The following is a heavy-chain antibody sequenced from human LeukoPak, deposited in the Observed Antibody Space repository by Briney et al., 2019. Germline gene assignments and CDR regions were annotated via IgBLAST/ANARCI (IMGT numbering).Heavy chain of an antibody. J-gene: IGHJ4*02. V-gene: IGHV3-23*01. CDR2: ISGSGGST. CDR3: AKGGYYYDSSGYLDY. D-gene: IGHD3-22*01. Sequence: PGGSLRLSCAASGFTFSSYAMSWVRQAPGKGLEWVSAISGSGGSTYYADSVKGRFTISRDNSKNTLYLQMNSLRAEDTAVYYCAKGGYYYDSSGYLDYWGQGTLVTVSS. CDR1: GFTFSSYA.